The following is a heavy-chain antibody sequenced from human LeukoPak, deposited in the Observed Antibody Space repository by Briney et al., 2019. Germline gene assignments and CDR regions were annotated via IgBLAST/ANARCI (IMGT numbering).Heavy chain of an antibody. CDR1: GFTFSSYT. CDR2: ISGTSTHI. V-gene: IGHV3-21*01. Sequence: PGGSLRLSCAASGFTFSSYTMSWVRQAPGKGLEWASSISGTSTHIYYADSVKGRFTISRDYAKNSLYLQMNSLRADDTAVYYCARDLRGYDYVVPDYWGQGTLVTVSS. CDR3: ARDLRGYDYVVPDY. D-gene: IGHD5-12*01. J-gene: IGHJ4*02.